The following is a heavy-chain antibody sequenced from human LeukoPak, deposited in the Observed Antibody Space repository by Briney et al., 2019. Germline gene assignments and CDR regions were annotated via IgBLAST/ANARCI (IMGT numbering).Heavy chain of an antibody. Sequence: PGGSLRLSCAASGFTFSSYAMSWVRQAPGKGLEWVSAISGSGGSTYYADSVKGRFTISRDSSKNTLYLQMNSLRAEDTAVYYCAKDENYYDSSGPDAFDVWGQGTMVTVSS. CDR1: GFTFSSYA. V-gene: IGHV3-23*01. CDR2: ISGSGGST. D-gene: IGHD3-22*01. CDR3: AKDENYYDSSGPDAFDV. J-gene: IGHJ3*01.